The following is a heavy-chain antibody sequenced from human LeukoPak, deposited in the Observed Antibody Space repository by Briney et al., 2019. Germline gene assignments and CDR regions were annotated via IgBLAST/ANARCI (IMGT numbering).Heavy chain of an antibody. D-gene: IGHD3-22*01. J-gene: IGHJ5*02. V-gene: IGHV3-23*01. CDR1: GFTFSSYG. CDR2: ISGSGGST. Sequence: PGGSLRLSCAASGFTFSSYGMSWVRQAPGKGLEWVSAISGSGGSTYYADSVKGRFTISRDNSKNTLYLQMNSLRAEDTAVYYCAKEASLNYYDSSGYLHWFDPWGQGTLVTVSS. CDR3: AKEASLNYYDSSGYLHWFDP.